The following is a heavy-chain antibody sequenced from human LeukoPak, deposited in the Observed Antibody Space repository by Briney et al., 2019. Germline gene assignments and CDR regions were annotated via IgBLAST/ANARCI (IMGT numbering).Heavy chain of an antibody. V-gene: IGHV3-48*02. CDR1: GFTFSTYN. Sequence: QAGGSLRLSCAASGFTFSTYNMNWVRQAPGKGPEWVSYISPSSTTIYYADSVKGRFTTSRDNAKNSLYLQMNSLREEDTAVYYCARGAGIWGQGTMVTVSS. CDR2: ISPSSTTI. CDR3: ARGAGI. J-gene: IGHJ3*02.